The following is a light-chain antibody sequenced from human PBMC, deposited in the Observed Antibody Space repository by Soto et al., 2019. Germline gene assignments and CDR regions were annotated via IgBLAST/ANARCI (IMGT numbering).Light chain of an antibody. J-gene: IGKJ5*01. Sequence: EIVLTQSPATLSLSPGERASLSCRASQTVGRSLAWYQQRPGQAPRLLIHDVSDRATDIPPRFRGSGSGTDFTLTIANLVPEDFAVYYCQHRYNFGLGTRLEIK. CDR1: QTVGRS. CDR2: DVS. CDR3: QHRYN. V-gene: IGKV3-11*01.